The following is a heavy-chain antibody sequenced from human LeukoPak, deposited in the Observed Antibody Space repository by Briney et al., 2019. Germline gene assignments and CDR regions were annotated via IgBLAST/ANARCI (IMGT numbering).Heavy chain of an antibody. V-gene: IGHV3-9*01. Sequence: PGGSLRLSCAASGFTFDDYAMHWVRQAPGKGLEWVSGISWNSGSIGYADSVKGRFTISRDNAKNSLYLQMNSLRAEDTAVYYCAKGITSNDAFDIWGQGTMVTVSS. CDR2: ISWNSGSI. D-gene: IGHD3-10*01. CDR3: AKGITSNDAFDI. J-gene: IGHJ3*02. CDR1: GFTFDDYA.